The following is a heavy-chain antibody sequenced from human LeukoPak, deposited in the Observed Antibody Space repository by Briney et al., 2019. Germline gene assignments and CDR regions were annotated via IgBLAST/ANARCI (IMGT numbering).Heavy chain of an antibody. CDR3: ARDSSGWYFDCIDY. CDR1: GFTFSSYE. D-gene: IGHD6-19*01. Sequence: GGSLRLSCAASGFTFSSYEMNWVRQAPGKGLEWVANIKQDGSEKYYVDSVKGRFTISRDNAKNSLYLQMNSLRAEDTAVYYCARDSSGWYFDCIDYWGQGTLVTVSS. CDR2: IKQDGSEK. V-gene: IGHV3-7*01. J-gene: IGHJ4*02.